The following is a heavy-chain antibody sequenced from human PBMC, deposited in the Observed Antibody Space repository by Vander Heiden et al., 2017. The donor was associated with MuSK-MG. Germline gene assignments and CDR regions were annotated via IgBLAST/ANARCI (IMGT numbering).Heavy chain of an antibody. Sequence: HLVESGGGLVQPGGSLRLSCVASGFTFRSYWMTWVRQAPGKGLEWVANIKPDGSEIYHVDSVKGRFTISRDNAKNSLYLQMSSLRAEDTAVYYCARPSGYCTGGSCFFYAYWGPGTLVTVSS. J-gene: IGHJ4*02. CDR2: IKPDGSEI. CDR3: ARPSGYCTGGSCFFYAY. V-gene: IGHV3-7*03. CDR1: GFTFRSYW. D-gene: IGHD2-15*01.